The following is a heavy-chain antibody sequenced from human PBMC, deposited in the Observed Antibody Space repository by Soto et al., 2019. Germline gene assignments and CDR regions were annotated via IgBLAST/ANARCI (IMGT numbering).Heavy chain of an antibody. CDR3: ARHNYGSGSTYFDY. V-gene: IGHV4-59*08. J-gene: IGHJ4*02. CDR1: GGTISSYY. CDR2: IYYSGST. Sequence: SETLSLTCTASGGTISSYYWSWIRQPPGKGLEWIGYIYYSGSTNYNPSLKSRVTISVDTSKNQFSLKLNSMTAADTAVYYCARHNYGSGSTYFDYWGQGTLVTVSS. D-gene: IGHD3-10*01.